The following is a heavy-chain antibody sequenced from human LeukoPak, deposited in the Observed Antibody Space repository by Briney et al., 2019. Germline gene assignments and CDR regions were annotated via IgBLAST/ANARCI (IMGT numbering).Heavy chain of an antibody. CDR3: AREADIVVVVAPGYWFDP. J-gene: IGHJ5*02. CDR2: INTNTGNP. D-gene: IGHD2-15*01. CDR1: GYTFTSYA. Sequence: ASVKVSCKASGYTFTSYAMNWVRQAPGQGLEWMGWINTNTGNPTYAQGFTGRFVFSLDTSGSTAYLQISSLKAEDTAVYYCAREADIVVVVAPGYWFDPWGQGTLVTVSS. V-gene: IGHV7-4-1*02.